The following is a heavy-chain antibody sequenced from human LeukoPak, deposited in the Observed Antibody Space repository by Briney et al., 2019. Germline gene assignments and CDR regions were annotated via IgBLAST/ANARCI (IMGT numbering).Heavy chain of an antibody. CDR2: ISYDGSNK. V-gene: IGHV3-30*03. Sequence: GGTLRLSCAVSGFSFSSYGMSWVRQAPGKGLEWVAVISYDGSNKYYADSVKGRFTISRDNSKNTLYLQMNSLRAEDTAVYYCARDRTVVAEIHFDYWGQGTLVTVSS. D-gene: IGHD2-15*01. J-gene: IGHJ4*02. CDR3: ARDRTVVAEIHFDY. CDR1: GFSFSSYG.